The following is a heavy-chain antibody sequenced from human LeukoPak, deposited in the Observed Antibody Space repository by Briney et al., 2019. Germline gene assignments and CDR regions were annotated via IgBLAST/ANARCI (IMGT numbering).Heavy chain of an antibody. CDR2: ISGSGDST. V-gene: IGHV3-23*01. J-gene: IGHJ4*02. CDR1: GFTFRSYA. D-gene: IGHD3-22*01. CDR3: AKEFDSSGYFDD. Sequence: GGSLRLSCAASGFTFRSYAMSWVRQAPGKGLEWVAVISGSGDSTYYPDSVKGRFTISRDNSKNTLYLQMNSLRAEDTAVYYCAKEFDSSGYFDDWGQGTLVTVSS.